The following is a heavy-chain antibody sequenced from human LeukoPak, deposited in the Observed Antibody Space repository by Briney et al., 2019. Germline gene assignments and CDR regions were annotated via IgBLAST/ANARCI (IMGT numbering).Heavy chain of an antibody. CDR3: ARERDSSGWYGYYFDY. CDR1: GFAFSTYD. J-gene: IGHJ4*02. V-gene: IGHV3-13*01. D-gene: IGHD6-19*01. Sequence: GGSLRLSCAASGFAFSTYDMHWVRQPTGKGLEWVSGIGTTDNTYYAGSVEGRFTISREDAKNSLYLQMNSLRAEDTAVYYCARERDSSGWYGYYFDYWGQGTLVTVSS. CDR2: IGTTDNT.